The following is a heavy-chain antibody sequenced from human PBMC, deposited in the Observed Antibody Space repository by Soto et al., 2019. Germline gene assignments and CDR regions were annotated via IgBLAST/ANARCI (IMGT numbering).Heavy chain of an antibody. V-gene: IGHV1-69*01. D-gene: IGHD3-22*01. CDR1: GGTFSSYA. J-gene: IGHJ6*02. CDR2: IIPIFGTA. Sequence: QVQLVQSGADVKKPGSSVKVSCKASGGTFSSYAISWVRQAPGQGLEWMGGIIPIFGTANYAQKFQGRVTITADESTSTAYMELSSLRSEDTAVYYCARDKVGYYDSSGYYRVSVPPDYYYGMDVWGQGTTVTVSS. CDR3: ARDKVGYYDSSGYYRVSVPPDYYYGMDV.